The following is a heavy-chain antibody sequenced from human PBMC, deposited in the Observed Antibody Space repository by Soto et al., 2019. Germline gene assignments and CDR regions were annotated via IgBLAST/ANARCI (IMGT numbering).Heavy chain of an antibody. CDR3: AREGGYCSGGTCSHFDY. CDR1: GFTFRSYD. Sequence: EVQLVESGGGLVQPGGSLRLSCAASGFTFRSYDMHWVRQATGRGLEWVSAIGTSGDTYYADSVKGRFTISRDNAKNSLYLQMNRPGAGDTAVYFCAREGGYCSGGTCSHFDYWGQGTLVAVSS. J-gene: IGHJ4*02. CDR2: IGTSGDT. D-gene: IGHD2-15*01. V-gene: IGHV3-13*01.